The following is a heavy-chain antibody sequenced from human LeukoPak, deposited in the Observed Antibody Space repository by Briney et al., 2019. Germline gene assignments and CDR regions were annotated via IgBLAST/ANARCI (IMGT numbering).Heavy chain of an antibody. J-gene: IGHJ4*02. CDR1: GGSFSGYY. V-gene: IGHV4-34*01. D-gene: IGHD4-17*01. CDR2: INHSGST. Sequence: SETLSLTCAVYGGSFSGYYWSWIRQPPGKGLEWIGGINHSGSTNYNPSLKSRVTISVDTSKNQFSLKLSSVTAADTAVYYCARGNYGDSYSFFDYWGQGTLVTVSS. CDR3: ARGNYGDSYSFFDY.